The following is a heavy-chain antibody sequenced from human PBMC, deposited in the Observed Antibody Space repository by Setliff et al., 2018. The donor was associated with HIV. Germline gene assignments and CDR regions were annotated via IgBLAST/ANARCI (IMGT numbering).Heavy chain of an antibody. Sequence: GGSLRLSCATSGFKFSNYAIHWVRQAPGKGLEWVAVIWYDGSNKNYTDSVKGRFTISRDNSKNTLYLQGNSLRAEDTAVYYCAKDKINMIVVVSADAFDIWGQGTMVTVSS. D-gene: IGHD3-22*01. CDR3: AKDKINMIVVVSADAFDI. CDR1: GFKFSNYA. J-gene: IGHJ3*02. CDR2: IWYDGSNK. V-gene: IGHV3-30*02.